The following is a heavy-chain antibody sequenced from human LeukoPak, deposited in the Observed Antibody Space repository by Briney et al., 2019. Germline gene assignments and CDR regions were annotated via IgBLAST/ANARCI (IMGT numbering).Heavy chain of an antibody. CDR1: GYTFTSYY. CDR2: INPSGGST. Sequence: ASVKVSCKASGYTFTSYYMHWVRQAPGQGLEWMGIINPSGGSTSYAQKFQGRVTMTRDTSTSTVYMELSSLRSEDTAVYYCARDVREYYGSGSYYYYYGMDVWGKGTTVTASS. J-gene: IGHJ6*04. D-gene: IGHD3-10*01. V-gene: IGHV1-46*01. CDR3: ARDVREYYGSGSYYYYYGMDV.